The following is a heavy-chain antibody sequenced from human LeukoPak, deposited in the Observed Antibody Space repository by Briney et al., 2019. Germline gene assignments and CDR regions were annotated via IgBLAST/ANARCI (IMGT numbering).Heavy chain of an antibody. Sequence: GGSLRLSCAASGFTFNNFAMTWVRQSPGKGLEWVSGMSGSGYSTYYADSVKGRFTISRDNSKSTLYLQMNTLRAEDTAVYYCAKYREKNSVYDAFDIWGQGTMVTVS. CDR1: GFTFNNFA. CDR2: MSGSGYST. D-gene: IGHD5/OR15-5a*01. CDR3: AKYREKNSVYDAFDI. V-gene: IGHV3-23*01. J-gene: IGHJ3*02.